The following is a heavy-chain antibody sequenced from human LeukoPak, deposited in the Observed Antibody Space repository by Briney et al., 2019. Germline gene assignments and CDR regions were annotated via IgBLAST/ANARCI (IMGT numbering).Heavy chain of an antibody. Sequence: SETLSLTCTVSGGSISSSSDYWGWIRQPPGKGLEWIGSIYYSGSTYYSPSLKSRVTISVDTSKNHQFSLKLSSVTAADTAVYHCASFTTIFGVVAYFDYWGQGTLVTVSS. J-gene: IGHJ4*02. D-gene: IGHD3-3*01. CDR3: ASFTTIFGVVAYFDY. CDR1: GGSISSSSDY. V-gene: IGHV4-39*01. CDR2: IYYSGST.